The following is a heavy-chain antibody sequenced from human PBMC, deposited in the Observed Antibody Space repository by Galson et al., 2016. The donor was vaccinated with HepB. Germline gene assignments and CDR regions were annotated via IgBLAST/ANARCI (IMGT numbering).Heavy chain of an antibody. J-gene: IGHJ4*02. CDR1: GDSVSSQTAG. D-gene: IGHD4-23*01. Sequence: CAISGDSVSSQTAGWNWIRQSPSRGLEWLGRTYYRSKRYYDYAESTKSRITINPDTSKNQFFLLLNSVTPEDTAVYYCARGGLYGGTPHYFDYWGQGILVTVSS. CDR2: TYYRSKRYY. V-gene: IGHV6-1*01. CDR3: ARGGLYGGTPHYFDY.